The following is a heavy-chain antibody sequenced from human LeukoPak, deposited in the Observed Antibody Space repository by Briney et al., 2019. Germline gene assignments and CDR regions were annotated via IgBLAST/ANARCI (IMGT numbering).Heavy chain of an antibody. Sequence: SETLSLTCTVSGGSISSAENYWSWIRQPPGKGLEWIGYIFYSGSTYYDPSLGSRVVISLDTSKNQFSLELNSVTAADTAVYYCARGKVVIKSLDYWGQGTLVTVSS. J-gene: IGHJ4*02. V-gene: IGHV4-30-4*01. CDR1: GGSISSAENY. D-gene: IGHD3-22*01. CDR3: ARGKVVIKSLDY. CDR2: IFYSGST.